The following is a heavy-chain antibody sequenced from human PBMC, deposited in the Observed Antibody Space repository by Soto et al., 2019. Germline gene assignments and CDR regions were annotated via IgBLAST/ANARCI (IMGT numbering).Heavy chain of an antibody. D-gene: IGHD3-10*01. Sequence: EVQLVESGGGLVKPGGSLRLSCAASGFTFSSYSMNWVRQAPGKGLEWVSSISSSSSYIYYADSVKGRFTISRDNAKNSLYLQMNSLRAEDTAVYYCAREWGWHYGSGSYRDYWGQGTLVTVSS. CDR2: ISSSSSYI. V-gene: IGHV3-21*01. J-gene: IGHJ4*02. CDR1: GFTFSSYS. CDR3: AREWGWHYGSGSYRDY.